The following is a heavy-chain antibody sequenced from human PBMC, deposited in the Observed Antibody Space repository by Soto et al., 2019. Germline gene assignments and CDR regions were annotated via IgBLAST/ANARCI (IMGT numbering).Heavy chain of an antibody. CDR3: ARVGGYCSGGSCPRYYYYGMYV. CDR2: ISAYNGNT. D-gene: IGHD2-15*01. J-gene: IGHJ6*02. Sequence: QVQLVQSGAEVKKPGASVKVSCKASGYTFTSYGISWVRQAPGQGLEWMGWISAYNGNTNYAQKLQGRVTMTTDTSTSKAYMELRSLRADDTAVYYCARVGGYCSGGSCPRYYYYGMYVGGQGTTVTVS. V-gene: IGHV1-18*01. CDR1: GYTFTSYG.